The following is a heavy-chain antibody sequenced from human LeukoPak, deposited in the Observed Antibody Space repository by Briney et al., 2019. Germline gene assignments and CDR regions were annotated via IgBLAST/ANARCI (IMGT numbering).Heavy chain of an antibody. V-gene: IGHV4-38-2*01. Sequence: SETLSLTCAVSSYSISSGYYWGWIRQPPGKRHEWIGSFYHGGRTHYNPSLKSRVTVSVDTSKNQFSLNLNSVTAADTAVYYCARHCPQGYWNDVLVLFSAVFDPWGQGTLVTVSS. J-gene: IGHJ5*02. CDR1: SYSISSGYY. CDR2: FYHGGRT. D-gene: IGHD1-1*01. CDR3: ARHCPQGYWNDVLVLFSAVFDP.